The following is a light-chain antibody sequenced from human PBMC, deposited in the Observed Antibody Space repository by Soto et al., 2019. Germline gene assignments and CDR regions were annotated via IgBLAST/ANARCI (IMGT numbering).Light chain of an antibody. CDR2: EVT. V-gene: IGLV2-8*01. Sequence: QSVLTQPPSASGSPGQSVTISCTGTSSDVGAYNYVSWYQQHPGKAPKLIIYEVTKRPSGVPDRFSGSKSGNTASLTVSGLQAEDEADYYCNSYAGSNNFGVFGGGTKLTVL. CDR3: NSYAGSNNFGV. CDR1: SSDVGAYNY. J-gene: IGLJ3*02.